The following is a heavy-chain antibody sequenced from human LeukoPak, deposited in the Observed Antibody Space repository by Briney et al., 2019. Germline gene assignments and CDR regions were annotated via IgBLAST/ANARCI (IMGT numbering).Heavy chain of an antibody. J-gene: IGHJ6*02. CDR2: MNPNSGNT. D-gene: IGHD3-22*01. CDR1: GYTFTSYD. CDR3: ARVGDYYDSSGYYYYGMDV. V-gene: IGHV1-8*01. Sequence: ASVKVSCKASGYTFTSYDINWVRQATGQGLEWMGWMNPNSGNTGYAQKFRGRVTMTRNTSISTAYMELSSLRSDDTAVYYCARVGDYYDSSGYYYYGMDVWGQGTTVTVSS.